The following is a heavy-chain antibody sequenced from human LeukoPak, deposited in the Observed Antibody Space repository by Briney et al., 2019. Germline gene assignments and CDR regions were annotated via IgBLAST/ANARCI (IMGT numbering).Heavy chain of an antibody. Sequence: GGSLRLSCVASGFPFSAYAMSWVRQAPGKGLEWVSGISASGSSTYYADSGEGRFTISRDNSKNTLYLQMNSLRAEDTAVYYCAKPLGWGPSGSNWFDPWGQGTLVTVSS. D-gene: IGHD6-25*01. V-gene: IGHV3-23*01. CDR3: AKPLGWGPSGSNWFDP. CDR1: GFPFSAYA. CDR2: ISASGSST. J-gene: IGHJ5*02.